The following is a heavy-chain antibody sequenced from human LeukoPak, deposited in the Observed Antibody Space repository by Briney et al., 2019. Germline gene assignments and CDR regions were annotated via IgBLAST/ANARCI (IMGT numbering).Heavy chain of an antibody. Sequence: GGSLRLSCAASGFTFDDYAMHWVRQAPGKGLEWVSGISWNSGSIGYADSVKGRFTISRDNAKNSLYLQMNSLRDEDTAVYYCARQTVTYEFRGQGTLVTVSS. CDR3: ARQTVTYEF. V-gene: IGHV3-9*01. D-gene: IGHD4-11*01. CDR2: ISWNSGSI. J-gene: IGHJ4*02. CDR1: GFTFDDYA.